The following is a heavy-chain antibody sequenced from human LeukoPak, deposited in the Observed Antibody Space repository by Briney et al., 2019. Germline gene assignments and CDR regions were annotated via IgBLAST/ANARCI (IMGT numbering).Heavy chain of an antibody. CDR1: GGSISSSSYY. J-gene: IGHJ4*02. Sequence: PSETLSLTCTVSGGSISSSSYYWGWIRQPPGKGLEWIGSIYYSGNTYHSPSLMSRVTISVDTSNNQFSLILSSVTAADTAVYYCARAPHFFDTSGSRYYFDYWGQGALVTVSS. V-gene: IGHV4-39*07. D-gene: IGHD3-22*01. CDR2: IYYSGNT. CDR3: ARAPHFFDTSGSRYYFDY.